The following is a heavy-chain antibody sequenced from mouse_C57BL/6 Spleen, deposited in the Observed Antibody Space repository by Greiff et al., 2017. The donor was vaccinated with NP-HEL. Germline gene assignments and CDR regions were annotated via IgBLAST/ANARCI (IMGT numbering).Heavy chain of an antibody. Sequence: ESGPGLVKPSQSLSLTCSVTGYSITSGYYWNWIRQFPGNKLEWMGYISYDGSNNYNPSLKNRISITRDTSKNQFFLKLNSVTTEDTATYYFAREGGLRYYFDYWGQGTTLTVSS. CDR2: ISYDGSN. D-gene: IGHD2-4*01. CDR3: AREGGLRYYFDY. CDR1: GYSITSGYY. V-gene: IGHV3-6*01. J-gene: IGHJ2*01.